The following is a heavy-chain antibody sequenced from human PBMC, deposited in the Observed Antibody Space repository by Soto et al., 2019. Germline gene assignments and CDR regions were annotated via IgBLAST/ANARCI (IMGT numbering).Heavy chain of an antibody. D-gene: IGHD2-21*02. CDR3: ATLRSDGFDI. Sequence: EVQLVESGGALVKPGESLRLSCAASGFTFSYFTMNWVRQAPGKGLEWVASITSSSSHKYSADSVRGRFTFSRDNANNSLYLQMNSLRVEDTAVYYCATLRSDGFDIWGQGTLVTVSS. CDR2: ITSSSSHK. J-gene: IGHJ3*02. V-gene: IGHV3-21*01. CDR1: GFTFSYFT.